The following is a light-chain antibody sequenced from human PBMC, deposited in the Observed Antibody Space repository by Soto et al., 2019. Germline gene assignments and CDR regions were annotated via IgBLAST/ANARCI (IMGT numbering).Light chain of an antibody. CDR1: ESVNTL. CDR3: QQYNNWPIT. V-gene: IGKV3-15*01. Sequence: EIVLTQSPASLSVSPGERATLSCRASESVNTLFAWYQQKPGQATRLLIYRASTRATGIPARFSGSGSGTEFTLTISSLQAEDFAVYYCQQYNNWPITFGLGTRLE. CDR2: RAS. J-gene: IGKJ5*01.